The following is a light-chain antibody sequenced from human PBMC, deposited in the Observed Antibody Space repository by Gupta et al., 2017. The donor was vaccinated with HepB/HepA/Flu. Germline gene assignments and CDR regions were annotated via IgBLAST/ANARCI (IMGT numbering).Light chain of an antibody. CDR3: MQALQTRLT. CDR2: LGT. CDR1: QSLLHSNGYNY. Sequence: DIVMTQSPLSLPVTPGEPASISCRSSQSLLHSNGYNYVKWYLQKPGQSPQLLFDLGTNRASGVADRGSSRGAGTVFTLKSSRVEAEDVGVYCRMQALQTRLTFGRGTKVEI. J-gene: IGKJ2*01. V-gene: IGKV2-28*01.